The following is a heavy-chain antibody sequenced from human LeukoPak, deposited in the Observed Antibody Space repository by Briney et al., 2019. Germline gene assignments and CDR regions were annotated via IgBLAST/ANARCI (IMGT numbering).Heavy chain of an antibody. V-gene: IGHV6-1*01. CDR2: TYYRSQWYN. J-gene: IGHJ5*02. CDR1: GDSVSSNSAA. Sequence: QTLALTCAISGDSVSSNSAAWTRIRQSPSKGLEWLGRTYYRSQWYNDYAVSVRGRITISPDTSKNQLSLQLNSVTPEDTAVYYCAREGYTSSWYGFLDWFDPWGQGTLVTVSS. D-gene: IGHD6-13*01. CDR3: AREGYTSSWYGFLDWFDP.